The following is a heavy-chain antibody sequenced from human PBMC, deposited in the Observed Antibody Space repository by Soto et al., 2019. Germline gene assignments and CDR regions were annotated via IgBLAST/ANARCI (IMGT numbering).Heavy chain of an antibody. CDR2: ISAYNGNT. CDR1: GYTFTSYG. Sequence: QVQLVQSGAEVKKPGASVKVSCKASGYTFTSYGISWVRQAPGQGLEWMGWISAYNGNTNYAQKLQGRVTMTTDTSTSTAYMELRSLRSDDTAVYYCARESGDDFWSGLYYYYYYGMDVWGQGTTVTVSS. J-gene: IGHJ6*02. V-gene: IGHV1-18*01. CDR3: ARESGDDFWSGLYYYYYYGMDV. D-gene: IGHD3-3*01.